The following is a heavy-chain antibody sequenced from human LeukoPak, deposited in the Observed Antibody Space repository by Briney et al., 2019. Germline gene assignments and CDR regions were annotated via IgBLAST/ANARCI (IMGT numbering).Heavy chain of an antibody. V-gene: IGHV5-51*01. CDR3: VRHDYERSGLYYFDY. D-gene: IGHD3-22*01. CDR1: GYSVTSYW. CDR2: IYPGDSDA. Sequence: GESLKIPCKGSGYSVTSYWVGWVRPMPGKGPEWMGIIYPGDSDAGYRPSFQGQVTISADQSISPAYLPSSSLKASDPAMYSCVRHDYERSGLYYFDYWGQGTLVTVSS. J-gene: IGHJ4*02.